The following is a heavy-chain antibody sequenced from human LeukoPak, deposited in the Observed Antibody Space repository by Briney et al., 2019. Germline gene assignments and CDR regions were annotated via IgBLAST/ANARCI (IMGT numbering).Heavy chain of an antibody. CDR1: GFTFSNYA. V-gene: IGHV3-23*01. J-gene: IGHJ4*02. CDR3: AKGYGDYPGFDY. CDR2: ISGSGGST. D-gene: IGHD4-17*01. Sequence: GGSLRLSCAASGFTFSNYAMNWVRQAPGKGLEWVSAISGSGGSTYYADSVKGRFTISRDNSKNTLYLQMNSLRAEDTAVYYCAKGYGDYPGFDYWGQGTLVTVSS.